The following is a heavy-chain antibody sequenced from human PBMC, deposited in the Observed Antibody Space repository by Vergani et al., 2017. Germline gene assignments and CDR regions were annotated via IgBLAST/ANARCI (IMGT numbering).Heavy chain of an antibody. CDR2: IYYSGGT. CDR3: ARGGPDDNVDYVEGGDFDY. CDR1: GGYISSGGYY. Sequence: QVQLQESGPGLVKPSQTLSLTCTVSGGYISSGGYYWSWIRQHPGKGLGWIGYIYYSGGTYYNPSLKSLVTISVDTSKNQFSLKLSTVTAAATDVYYCARGGPDDNVDYVEGGDFDYWGQGTLVTVSS. V-gene: IGHV4-31*01. J-gene: IGHJ4*02. D-gene: IGHD3-16*01.